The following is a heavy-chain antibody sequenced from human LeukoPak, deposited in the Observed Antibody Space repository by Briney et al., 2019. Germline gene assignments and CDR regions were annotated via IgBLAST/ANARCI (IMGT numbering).Heavy chain of an antibody. CDR1: GFTFSNAW. V-gene: IGHV3-15*01. D-gene: IGHD3-22*01. Sequence: GGSLRLSCAASGFTFSNAWMSWVRQAPGMGLERVGRIKSKTDGGTTDYAAAVKGRFTISRDDSKNTLYLQMNSLKTEDTAVYYCTTDPSYYYDSSGYYYFDYWGQGTLVTVSS. CDR3: TTDPSYYYDSSGYYYFDY. CDR2: IKSKTDGGTT. J-gene: IGHJ4*02.